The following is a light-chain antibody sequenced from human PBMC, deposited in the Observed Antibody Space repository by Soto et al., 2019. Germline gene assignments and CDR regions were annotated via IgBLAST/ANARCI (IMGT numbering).Light chain of an antibody. CDR3: XXXTQSVT. CDR2: KIS. J-gene: IGKJ2*01. CDR1: QSLVHSDGNTY. Sequence: DIVMTQTPLSSPVTLGQPASISCRSSQSLVHSDGNTYLSWLQQRPGQPPRLLIYKISNRFSGVPDRFSGSGAGTDFTLKISRVEAXXXXXXXXXXXTQSVTFGQGTKLEIK. V-gene: IGKV2-24*01.